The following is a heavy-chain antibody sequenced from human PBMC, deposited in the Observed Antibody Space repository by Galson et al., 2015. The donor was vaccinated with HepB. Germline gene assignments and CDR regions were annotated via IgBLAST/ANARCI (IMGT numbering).Heavy chain of an antibody. CDR1: GYTFIHYD. J-gene: IGHJ5*02. Sequence: SVKVSCKASGYTFIHYDINWVRQATGQGLEWMGWMNPNSGNTGYSQKFQGRVTMTRNTSISTAYMELSSLKASDTAMYYCARHTSPTYYDFWSGYYRGGFDPWGQGTLVTVSS. CDR2: MNPNSGNT. V-gene: IGHV1-8*01. CDR3: ARHTSPTYYDFWSGYYRGGFDP. D-gene: IGHD3-3*01.